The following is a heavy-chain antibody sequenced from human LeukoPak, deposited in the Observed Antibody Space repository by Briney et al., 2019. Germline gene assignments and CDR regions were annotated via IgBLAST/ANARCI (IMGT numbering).Heavy chain of an antibody. D-gene: IGHD5-24*01. CDR3: ARGDGYNYWEY. Sequence: GGSLRLSCAGSGFTFSSHAMSWIRQAPGKGLEWVALIWYDGTNKYYTDSVKGRFAISRDNSKNTLYLELNSLRVGDTAVYYCARGDGYNYWEYWGQGTLVTVSS. V-gene: IGHV3-33*01. J-gene: IGHJ4*02. CDR1: GFTFSSHA. CDR2: IWYDGTNK.